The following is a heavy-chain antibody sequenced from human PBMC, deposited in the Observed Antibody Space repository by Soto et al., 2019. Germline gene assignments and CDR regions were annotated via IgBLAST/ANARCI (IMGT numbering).Heavy chain of an antibody. Sequence: WGSLRLSCEASGFSIIDYWMHFFRQSPGEGLVWVSCINGDASSTTYADSVKGRFTISRDDAKNTVYLQMTSLRAEDTAVYFCARDRSYAMEVWGQGTRVTVSS. CDR1: GFSIIDYW. CDR2: INGDASST. CDR3: ARDRSYAMEV. V-gene: IGHV3-74*01. J-gene: IGHJ6*02.